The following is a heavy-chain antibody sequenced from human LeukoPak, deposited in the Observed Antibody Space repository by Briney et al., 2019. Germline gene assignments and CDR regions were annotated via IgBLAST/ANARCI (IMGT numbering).Heavy chain of an antibody. CDR1: GGSISSSNW. Sequence: PSETLSLTCAVSGGSISSSNWWSWVRQPPGKGLEWIGEIYHSGSTNYNPSLKSRVTISVDKSKNQFSLKLSSVTAADTAVYYCASLITMVRGVIINPYYYGMDVWGQGTTVTVSS. J-gene: IGHJ6*02. V-gene: IGHV4-4*02. CDR2: IYHSGST. CDR3: ASLITMVRGVIINPYYYGMDV. D-gene: IGHD3-10*01.